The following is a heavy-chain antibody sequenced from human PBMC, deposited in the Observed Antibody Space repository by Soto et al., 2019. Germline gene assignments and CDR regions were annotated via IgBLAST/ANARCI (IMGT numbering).Heavy chain of an antibody. D-gene: IGHD2-21*02. CDR1: GFTVSSNY. J-gene: IGHJ4*02. CDR2: IYSGGST. CDR3: ARRGHCGGDCYPYYFDY. Sequence: GESLKISCAASGFTVSSNYMSWVRQAPGKGLEWVSVIYSGGSTYYSDSVKGRFTISRHNSKNTLYLQMNSLRAEDTAVYYCARRGHCGGDCYPYYFDYWGQGTLVTVSS. V-gene: IGHV3-66*04.